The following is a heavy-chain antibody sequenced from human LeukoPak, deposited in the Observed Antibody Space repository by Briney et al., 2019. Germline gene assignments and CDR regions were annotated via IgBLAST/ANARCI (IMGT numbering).Heavy chain of an antibody. CDR3: ARDPRSIAARSGDNWFDP. Sequence: ASVKVSCKASGYTFTSYGISWVRQAPGQGLEWMGWISAYNGNTNYAQKLQGRVTMTTDTSTSTAYMELRSLRSDDTAVYYCARDPRSIAARSGDNWFDPWGQGTLVTVSS. CDR1: GYTFTSYG. D-gene: IGHD6-6*01. V-gene: IGHV1-18*01. CDR2: ISAYNGNT. J-gene: IGHJ5*02.